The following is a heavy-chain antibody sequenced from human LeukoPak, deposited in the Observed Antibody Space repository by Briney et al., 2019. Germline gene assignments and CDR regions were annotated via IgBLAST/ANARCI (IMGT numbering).Heavy chain of an antibody. CDR3: ARDLAEGLFDY. Sequence: SETLSLTCTVSGGSISSYYWSWIRQPPGKGLEWIGYIYYSGSTNYNPSLKSRVTISVDTSKNQFSLKLSSVTAADTAVYYCARDLAEGLFDYWGQGTLVTVSS. D-gene: IGHD3/OR15-3a*01. CDR2: IYYSGST. CDR1: GGSISSYY. V-gene: IGHV4-59*01. J-gene: IGHJ4*02.